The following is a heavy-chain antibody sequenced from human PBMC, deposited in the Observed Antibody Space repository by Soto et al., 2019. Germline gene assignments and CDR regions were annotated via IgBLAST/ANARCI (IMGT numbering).Heavy chain of an antibody. CDR1: GLTFGSRA. CDR3: ARVAPIPLRSGYWPYFDY. D-gene: IGHD3-22*01. J-gene: IGHJ4*02. V-gene: IGHV3-23*01. Sequence: EVQLLESGGDLKQPGGSLRLSCVASGLTFGSRAMTWVRQAPGEGLQWVSTITDTGGDAKYADSVRGRFVISRDNSKKTLYLQMNSLRAEHTAVYYCARVAPIPLRSGYWPYFDYWGQGTLVTVSS. CDR2: ITDTGGDA.